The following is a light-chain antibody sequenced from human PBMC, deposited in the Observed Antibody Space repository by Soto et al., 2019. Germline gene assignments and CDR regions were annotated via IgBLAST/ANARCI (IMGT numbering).Light chain of an antibody. CDR3: CSYGGSGAYV. V-gene: IGLV2-23*02. CDR1: SMDVGNFNL. Sequence: QSVLTHLASVSGPPGHWIPISCTGTSMDVGNFNLVSWYQQHPDRAPELVIYEVTKRPAGVSNRFSASKSGNTASLTISGLQAEDEADYYCCSYGGSGAYVFGTGTKVTVL. J-gene: IGLJ1*01. CDR2: EVT.